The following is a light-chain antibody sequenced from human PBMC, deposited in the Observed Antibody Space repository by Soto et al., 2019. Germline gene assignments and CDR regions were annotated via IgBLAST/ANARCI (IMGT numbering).Light chain of an antibody. J-gene: IGKJ1*01. V-gene: IGKV3-20*01. CDR3: QQYDNSPWA. CDR2: GAS. Sequence: EIVLTQSPGTLSLSPGERATVSCRASQSVSSSYLAWYQQKPGQAPRLLIYGASSRATGIPDRFSGSGSGTDFTLTISRLESEDFAVYYCQQYDNSPWAFGQGTKVEIK. CDR1: QSVSSSY.